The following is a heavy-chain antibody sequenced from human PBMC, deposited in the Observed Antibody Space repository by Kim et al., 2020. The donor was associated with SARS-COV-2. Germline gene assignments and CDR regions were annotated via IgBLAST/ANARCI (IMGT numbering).Heavy chain of an antibody. CDR1: GGSMSVKNFY. D-gene: IGHD5-18*01. V-gene: IGHV4-39*07. CDR2: VYFTGST. J-gene: IGHJ3*01. CDR3: ARVTTGNSHVFDV. Sequence: SETLSLTCSVSGGSMSVKNFYWGWVRQSPERGLEWIGSVYFTGSTYYSPSLESRLTISVDTSREEFSLHLASVTAADAGLYCWARVTTGNSHVFDVWG.